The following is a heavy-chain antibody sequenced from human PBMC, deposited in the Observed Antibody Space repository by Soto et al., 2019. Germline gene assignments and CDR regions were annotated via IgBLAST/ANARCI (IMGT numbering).Heavy chain of an antibody. D-gene: IGHD6-13*01. V-gene: IGHV3-23*01. J-gene: IGHJ4*02. Sequence: RLRNTAAECKFGDLAVSWISKEKGKGLEWVSAISGSGGSTYYADPVKGRFTISRDNSKNTLYLQMNSLRAEDTAVYYCAKVLQQLGRFQYPTPDYWGQGTLVTVSS. CDR3: AKVLQQLGRFQYPTPDY. CDR2: ISGSGGST. CDR1: ECKFGDLA.